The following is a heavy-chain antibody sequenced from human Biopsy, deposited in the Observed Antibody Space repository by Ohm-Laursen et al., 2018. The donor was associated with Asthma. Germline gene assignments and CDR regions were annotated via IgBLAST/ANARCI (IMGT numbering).Heavy chain of an antibody. CDR3: ARGYSGADRIVYYYSGLEV. D-gene: IGHD5-12*01. CDR1: GDSFSNYA. V-gene: IGHV1-69*13. J-gene: IGHJ6*02. CDR2: LIPVLGTP. Sequence: VKISCKASGDSFSNYAISWVRQAPGQGLEWMGGLIPVLGTPDHAQMFEGRVTITADESTSTAYMELSSLSSEDTAVYYCARGYSGADRIVYYYSGLEVWGQGTTVTVSS.